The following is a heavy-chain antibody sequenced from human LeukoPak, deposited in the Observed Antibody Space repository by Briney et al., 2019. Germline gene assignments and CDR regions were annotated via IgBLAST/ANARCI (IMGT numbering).Heavy chain of an antibody. Sequence: ASVKVSCKASGGTFSSYAISWVRPAPGQGLEWMGRIIPILGIANYAQKFQGRVTITADKSTSTAYMELSSLRSEDTAVYCCARPYSSGYQVAFDIWGQGTMVTVSS. D-gene: IGHD6-19*01. V-gene: IGHV1-69*04. CDR1: GGTFSSYA. J-gene: IGHJ3*02. CDR3: ARPYSSGYQVAFDI. CDR2: IIPILGIA.